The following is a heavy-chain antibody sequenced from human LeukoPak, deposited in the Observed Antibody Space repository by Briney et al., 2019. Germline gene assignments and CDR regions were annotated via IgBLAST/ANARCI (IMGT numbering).Heavy chain of an antibody. V-gene: IGHV4-61*02. CDR2: IYTSGST. J-gene: IGHJ4*02. CDR1: GGSISSGSYY. D-gene: IGHD5-24*01. CDR3: ARDEEDGYNSGIDY. Sequence: SETLSLTCTVSGGSISSGSYYWSWIRQPAGKGLEWIGRIYTSGSTNYNPSLKSRVTISVATSKNQFSLKLSSVTAADTAVYYCARDEEDGYNSGIDYWGQGTLVTVSS.